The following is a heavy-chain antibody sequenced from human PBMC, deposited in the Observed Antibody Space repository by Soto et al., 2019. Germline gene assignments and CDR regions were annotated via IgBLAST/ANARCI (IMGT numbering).Heavy chain of an antibody. J-gene: IGHJ6*04. CDR3: ATEITIFGVVPSFVDV. V-gene: IGHV4-39*02. Sequence: SETLSLTCTVSGGSISSSSYYWGWIRQPPGKGLEWIGSIYYSGSTYYNPSLKSRVTISVDTSKNQFSLKLSSVTAADTAVYYCATEITIFGVVPSFVDVWGKGTTVTVPQ. CDR1: GGSISSSSYY. CDR2: IYYSGST. D-gene: IGHD3-3*01.